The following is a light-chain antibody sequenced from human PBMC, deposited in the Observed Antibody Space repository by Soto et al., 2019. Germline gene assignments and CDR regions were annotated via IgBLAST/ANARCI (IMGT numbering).Light chain of an antibody. V-gene: IGLV2-14*03. J-gene: IGLJ2*01. CDR3: SSYTSSSTLV. CDR2: DVS. CDR1: SSGVGAYNY. Sequence: QSALTQPASVSGSPGQSITISCTGTSSGVGAYNYVSWYQQHPGKAPKFMIYDVSNRPSGVSDRFSGSKSGNTASLTISGLQAEDEAEYYCSSYTSSSTLVFGGGTKVT.